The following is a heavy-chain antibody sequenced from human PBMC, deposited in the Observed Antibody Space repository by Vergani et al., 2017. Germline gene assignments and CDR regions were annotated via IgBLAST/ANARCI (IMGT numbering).Heavy chain of an antibody. CDR1: GYTFTSYD. CDR3: AREDCSSTSCHYYFDY. D-gene: IGHD2-2*01. J-gene: IGHJ4*02. V-gene: IGHV1-8*03. CDR2: MNPNSGNT. Sequence: QVQLVQSGAEVKKPGASVKVSCKASGYTFTSYDINWVRQATGQGLEWMGRMNPNSGNTGYAQKFQGRVTITRNTSISTAYMELSSLRSEDTAVYYCAREDCSSTSCHYYFDYWGQGTLVTVSS.